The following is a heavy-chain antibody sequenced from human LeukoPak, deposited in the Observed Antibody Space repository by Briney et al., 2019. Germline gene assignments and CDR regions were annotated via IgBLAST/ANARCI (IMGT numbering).Heavy chain of an antibody. Sequence: SETLSLTCTVSGGSISSCYGSWIRQPPGKGLEWIGYIYYSGSTNYNPSLKSRVTISVDTSKNQFSLKLSSVTAADTAVYYCASPPPYGDYYEFDYWGQGTLVTVSS. J-gene: IGHJ4*02. V-gene: IGHV4-59*08. CDR2: IYYSGST. D-gene: IGHD4-17*01. CDR3: ASPPPYGDYYEFDY. CDR1: GGSISSCY.